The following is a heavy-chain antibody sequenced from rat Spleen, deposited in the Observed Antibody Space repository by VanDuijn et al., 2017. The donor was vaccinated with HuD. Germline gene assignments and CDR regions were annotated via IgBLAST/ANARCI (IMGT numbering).Heavy chain of an antibody. CDR2: IQSGGST. V-gene: IGHV2-19*01. CDR3: ARRGTTAALLDY. CDR1: GFSLTDHS. Sequence: QVQLKESGPGLVQPSQTLSLTCTVSGFSLTDHSVHWVRQPPEKGLEWMGRIQSGGSTDYNSALKSRLSISRDTSKSQVFLKMSSLKTEDTATYYCARRGTTAALLDYWGQGVMVTVSS. J-gene: IGHJ2*01. D-gene: IGHD1-11*01.